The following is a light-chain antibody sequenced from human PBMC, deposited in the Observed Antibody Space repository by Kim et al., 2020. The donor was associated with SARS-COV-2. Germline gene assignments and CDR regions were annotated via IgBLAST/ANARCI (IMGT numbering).Light chain of an antibody. J-gene: IGLJ3*02. CDR3: AAWDDSLNGWV. CDR1: TSHLGSYT. CDR2: NNN. V-gene: IGLV1-44*01. Sequence: GRMVSISCSGSTSHLGSYTVNWYQQLPGTAPKLLIYNNNQRPSGVPDRFSGSKSGTSASLAISGLQSEDEADYYCAAWDDSLNGWVFGGGTQLTVL.